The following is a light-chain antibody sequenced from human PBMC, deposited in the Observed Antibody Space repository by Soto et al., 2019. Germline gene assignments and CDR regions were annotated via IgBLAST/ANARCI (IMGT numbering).Light chain of an antibody. V-gene: IGLV2-8*01. CDR3: SSYTDRKHLV. CDR1: SSDIGGYTS. CDR2: DVT. J-gene: IGLJ1*01. Sequence: QSVLTQSPSASGSPGQSVTISCTGTSSDIGGYTSVSWYQQHPGKAPKVTIYDVTKRPSGVPDRFSGSKSGNTASLTVSALRAEDEADYYCSSYTDRKHLVFGTGTKLTVL.